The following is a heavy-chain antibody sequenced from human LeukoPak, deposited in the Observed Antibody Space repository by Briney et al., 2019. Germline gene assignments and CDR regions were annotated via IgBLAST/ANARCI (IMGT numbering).Heavy chain of an antibody. V-gene: IGHV4-39*01. J-gene: IGHJ4*02. CDR1: GGSISSSSYY. D-gene: IGHD3-16*02. Sequence: SETLSLTCTVSGGSISSSSYYWGWIRQPPGKGLEWIGSIYYSGSTYYNPSLKSRVTISVDTSKNQFSLKLSSVTAADTAVYYCASPRLRLGELSSNPPFDYWGQGTLVTVSS. CDR3: ASPRLRLGELSSNPPFDY. CDR2: IYYSGST.